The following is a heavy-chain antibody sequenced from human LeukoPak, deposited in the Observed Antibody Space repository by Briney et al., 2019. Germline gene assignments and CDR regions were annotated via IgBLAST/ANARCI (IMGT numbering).Heavy chain of an antibody. CDR3: ARAIAVVDY. CDR2: INPNSGGI. D-gene: IGHD6-19*01. J-gene: IGHJ4*02. V-gene: IGHV1-2*02. CDR1: GYTFTDYY. Sequence: ASVKVSCKASGYTFTDYYIHWVRQAPGQGLEWMGWINPNSGGINSAQKFQGRVTMTKDTSISTAYMELSRLRSDDTAVYFCARAIAVVDYWGQGTLVTVSS.